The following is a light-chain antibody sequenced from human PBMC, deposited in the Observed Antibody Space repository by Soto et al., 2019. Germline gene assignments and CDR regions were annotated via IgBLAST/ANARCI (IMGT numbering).Light chain of an antibody. J-gene: IGKJ2*01. Sequence: DIPISQSPAAVSVYIGDRVTVTCRASQSVSGWLAWYQQKPGEAPKLLIYEASALPRGVPSRFSGSGSGTKFTLTIIILQADDVVCYCSEHYATLSNTFCQGTKL. V-gene: IGKV1-5*01. CDR3: EHYATLSNT. CDR2: EAS. CDR1: QSVSGW.